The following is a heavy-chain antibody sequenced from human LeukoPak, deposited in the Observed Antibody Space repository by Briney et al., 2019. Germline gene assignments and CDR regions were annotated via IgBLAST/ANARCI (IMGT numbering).Heavy chain of an antibody. CDR3: AKTPSYYGSGSYPSDY. J-gene: IGHJ4*02. D-gene: IGHD3-10*01. CDR1: GFTISTYG. CDR2: ISGSGGST. Sequence: GGSLRLSCAASGFTISTYGMSWVRQAPGKGLEWVSAISGSGGSTYYADSVKGRFTISRDNSKNTLYLQMNSLRAEDTAVYYCAKTPSYYGSGSYPSDYWGQGTLVTVSS. V-gene: IGHV3-23*01.